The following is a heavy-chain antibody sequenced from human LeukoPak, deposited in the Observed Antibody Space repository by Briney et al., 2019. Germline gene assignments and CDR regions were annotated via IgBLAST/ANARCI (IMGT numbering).Heavy chain of an antibody. D-gene: IGHD3-9*01. CDR1: GFTLSSYE. V-gene: IGHV3-48*03. CDR2: ISSSGSTI. J-gene: IGHJ4*02. CDR3: VIFKGKTSYDILSGYYREYYFDY. Sequence: GGSLRLSCAASGFTLSSYEMNWVRKAPGKGLEWVSYISSSGSTIYYADSVKGRFTISRDNAKNSLYLQMNSLRAEDTAVYYFVIFKGKTSYDILSGYYREYYFDYWGQGTLVTVSS.